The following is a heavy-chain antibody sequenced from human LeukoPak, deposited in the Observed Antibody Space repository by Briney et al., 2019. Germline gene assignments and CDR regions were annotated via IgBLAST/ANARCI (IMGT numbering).Heavy chain of an antibody. J-gene: IGHJ4*02. CDR1: GFTFSIYA. D-gene: IGHD4/OR15-4a*01. Sequence: PGGSLRLSCAASGFTFSIYAMSWVRQAPGKGLERVSAFSGSGGSTYYADSVKGRFTISRDNSKNTLYLQMNSLRAEDTAVYYCARSGLSRFDYWGQGTLVTVSS. CDR2: FSGSGGST. CDR3: ARSGLSRFDY. V-gene: IGHV3-23*01.